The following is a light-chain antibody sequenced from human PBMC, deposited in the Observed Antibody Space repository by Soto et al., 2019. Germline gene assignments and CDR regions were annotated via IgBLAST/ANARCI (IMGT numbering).Light chain of an antibody. J-gene: IGKJ5*01. Sequence: EIVLTQSPGTLSLSSGEMATLSCSANESVDDDFLAWYQRRPGQAPRLLIYGASTRASGIPQRFSGGGSGTEFTLTIRRLEPEDFAVYYCQQYGGSPLPFGQGKRLEIK. CDR3: QQYGGSPLP. CDR2: GAS. V-gene: IGKV3-20*01. CDR1: ESVDDDF.